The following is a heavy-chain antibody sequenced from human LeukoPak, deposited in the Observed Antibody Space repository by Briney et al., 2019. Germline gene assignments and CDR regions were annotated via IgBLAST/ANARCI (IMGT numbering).Heavy chain of an antibody. J-gene: IGHJ4*02. CDR3: ARTSSGGAFGY. CDR1: GFTFSSYA. Sequence: GGSLRLSCAASGFTFSSYAMHWVRQAPGKGLEWVAFISYDGSNKYYADSVKGRFTISRDNSKNTLYLQMNSLRAEDTAVYYCARTSSGGAFGYWGQGTLVTVSS. D-gene: IGHD6-19*01. CDR2: ISYDGSNK. V-gene: IGHV3-30*04.